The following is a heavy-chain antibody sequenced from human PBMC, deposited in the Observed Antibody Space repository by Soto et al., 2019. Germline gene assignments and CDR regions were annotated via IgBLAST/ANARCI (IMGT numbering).Heavy chain of an antibody. J-gene: IGHJ4*02. CDR1: GDSITNNNYH. CDR3: ESLTRGRPGDS. D-gene: IGHD3-10*01. Sequence: SETLSLTCTVSGDSITNNNYHWGWTRQPPGKGLEWIGTVYSNGNTYYNPSLKSRLAISVDTSKNQFSLSLISVTAADTAVYFCESLTRGRPGDSWGQGTLVTVSS. V-gene: IGHV4-39*01. CDR2: VYSNGNT.